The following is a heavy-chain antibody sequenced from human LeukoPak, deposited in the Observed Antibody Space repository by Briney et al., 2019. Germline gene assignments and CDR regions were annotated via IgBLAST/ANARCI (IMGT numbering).Heavy chain of an antibody. J-gene: IGHJ5*02. D-gene: IGHD3-22*01. V-gene: IGHV1-2*02. Sequence: ASVKASCKASGYTFTGHYMHWVRQAPGQGLEWMGWINPNTGDTKYAQKFQGRVTMTRDTSISTAYMDLSTLRSDDTTLYYCARASEYSSGYYDWFDLWGQGTLVTVSS. CDR3: ARASEYSSGYYDWFDL. CDR2: INPNTGDT. CDR1: GYTFTGHY.